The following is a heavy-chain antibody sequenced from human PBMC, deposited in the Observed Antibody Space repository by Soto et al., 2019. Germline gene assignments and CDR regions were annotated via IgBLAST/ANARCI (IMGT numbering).Heavy chain of an antibody. J-gene: IGHJ3*01. D-gene: IGHD3-16*01. CDR1: GFSFTADGVG. Sequence: QITLKESGPTLVKPTQTLTLTCIFSGFSFTADGVGVGWIRQPPGQALAWLALIYWDDDTRYRASLNSRLTITKDSSNTQVVLTMTNMDPVHTATYYCAHAFGGTSWPNDAFDVWGQGTVVTVSS. CDR2: IYWDDDT. CDR3: AHAFGGTSWPNDAFDV. V-gene: IGHV2-5*02.